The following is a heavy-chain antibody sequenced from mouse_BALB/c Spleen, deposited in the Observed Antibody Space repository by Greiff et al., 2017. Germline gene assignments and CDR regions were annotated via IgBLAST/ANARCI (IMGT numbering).Heavy chain of an antibody. CDR1: GYTFTSYT. J-gene: IGHJ4*01. Sequence: QVQLQQSAAELARPGASVKMSCKASGYTFTSYTMHWVKQRPGQGLEWIGYINPSSGYTEYNQKFKDKTTLTADKSSSTAYMQLSSLTSEDSAVYYCARKIYYDYRYAMDYWGQGTSVTVSS. D-gene: IGHD2-4*01. CDR2: INPSSGYT. CDR3: ARKIYYDYRYAMDY. V-gene: IGHV1-4*02.